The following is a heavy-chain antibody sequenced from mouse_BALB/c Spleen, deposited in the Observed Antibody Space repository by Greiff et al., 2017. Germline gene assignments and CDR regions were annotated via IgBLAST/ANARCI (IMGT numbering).Heavy chain of an antibody. V-gene: IGHV1-15*01. Sequence: VQLQQSGAELVRPGASVTLSCKASGFTFTDYEMHWVKQTPVHGLEWIGAIDPETGGTAYNQKFKGKATLTADKSSSTAYMELRSLTSEDSAVYYCTREDYDGYEDYAMDYWGQGTSVTVSS. CDR3: TREDYDGYEDYAMDY. CDR1: GFTFTDYE. D-gene: IGHD2-3*01. J-gene: IGHJ4*01. CDR2: IDPETGGT.